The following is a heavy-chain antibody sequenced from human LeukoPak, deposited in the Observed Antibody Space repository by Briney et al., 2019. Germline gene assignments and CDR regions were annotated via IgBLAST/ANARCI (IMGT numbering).Heavy chain of an antibody. CDR3: ARDARQWLPKNWFDP. D-gene: IGHD6-19*01. CDR2: ISAYNEKT. Sequence: ASVKVSCKASGYTFTNYGISWLRQASGQGLKWMGWISAYNEKTDFAQNLQGRLTMTIDTSTNTAYMELSSLRSDDTAVYYCARDARQWLPKNWFDPWGQGTLVTVSS. J-gene: IGHJ5*02. CDR1: GYTFTNYG. V-gene: IGHV1-18*01.